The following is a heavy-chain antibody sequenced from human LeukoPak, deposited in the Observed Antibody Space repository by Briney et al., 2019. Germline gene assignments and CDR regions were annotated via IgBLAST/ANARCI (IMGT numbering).Heavy chain of an antibody. Sequence: SETLSLTCTVSGGSISSSSYYWAWIRQPPGKGLEWIGSIYYSGSTYYNPSLKSRVTISVDMSKNHFSLRLSSVTAPDTAMYYCARGTLYSGWSYYFDYWGQGSQVTVSS. J-gene: IGHJ4*02. CDR2: IYYSGST. CDR3: ARGTLYSGWSYYFDY. V-gene: IGHV4-39*07. D-gene: IGHD6-19*01. CDR1: GGSISSSSYY.